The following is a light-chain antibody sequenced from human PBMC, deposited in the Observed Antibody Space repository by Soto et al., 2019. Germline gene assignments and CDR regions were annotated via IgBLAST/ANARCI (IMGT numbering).Light chain of an antibody. J-gene: IGLJ1*01. V-gene: IGLV2-14*01. CDR3: SSFRSGNTL. CDR2: EVS. Sequence: QSLLTQPASVSGSPGQSITISCTGTSSDIGGYNFVSWYHQHPGKAPKLMIYEVSNRPSGVSDRFSGSKSGNTASLTISGLQAEDEADYYCSSFRSGNTLFGTGTKLTV. CDR1: SSDIGGYNF.